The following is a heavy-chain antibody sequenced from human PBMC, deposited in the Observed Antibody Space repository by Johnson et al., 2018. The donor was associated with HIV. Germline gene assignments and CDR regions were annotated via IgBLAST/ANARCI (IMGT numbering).Heavy chain of an antibody. CDR3: ARDRGYWDAFDI. D-gene: IGHD3-22*01. CDR2: INWNGGSI. J-gene: IGHJ3*02. Sequence: VQLVESGGGVVQPGRSLRLSCAASGFTFTSHGMHWVRQAPGKGLEWVSGINWNGGSIGYADSVKGRFTISRDNAKNSLYLQMSSLRAEDTALYYCARDRGYWDAFDIWGQGTMVIVSS. V-gene: IGHV3-20*04. CDR1: GFTFTSHG.